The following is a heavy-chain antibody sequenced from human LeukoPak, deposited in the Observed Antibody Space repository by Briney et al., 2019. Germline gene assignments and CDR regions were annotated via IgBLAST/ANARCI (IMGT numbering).Heavy chain of an antibody. CDR1: GGSISSYY. J-gene: IGHJ4*02. Sequence: SETLSLTCTVSGGSISSYYWSWIRQPPGKGLEWIGEINHSGSTNYNPSLKSRVTISVDTSKNQFSLKLSSVTAADTAVYYCARGKSSXSXGRRDRYYFDYWGQGTLVTV. D-gene: IGHD6-19*01. CDR3: ARGKSSXSXGRRDRYYFDY. V-gene: IGHV4-34*01. CDR2: INHSGST.